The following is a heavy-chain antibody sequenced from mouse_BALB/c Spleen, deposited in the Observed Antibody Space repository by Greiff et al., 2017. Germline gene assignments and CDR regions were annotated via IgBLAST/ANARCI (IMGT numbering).Heavy chain of an antibody. CDR3: ARNGKEDAMDY. J-gene: IGHJ4*01. Sequence: EVHLVESGGGLVQPGGSRKLSCAASGFTFSSFGMHWVRQAPEKGLEWVAYISSGSSTIYYADTVEGRFTISRDNPKNTLFLQMTSLRSEDTAMYYCARNGKEDAMDYWGQGTSVTVSS. D-gene: IGHD2-1*01. CDR1: GFTFSSFG. V-gene: IGHV5-17*02. CDR2: ISSGSSTI.